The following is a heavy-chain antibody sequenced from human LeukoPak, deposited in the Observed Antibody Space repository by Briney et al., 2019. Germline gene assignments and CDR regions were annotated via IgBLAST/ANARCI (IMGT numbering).Heavy chain of an antibody. J-gene: IGHJ6*03. D-gene: IGHD3-3*01. V-gene: IGHV3-11*04. CDR3: ARDDYDFWSGYYYYMDV. CDR1: GFTFSDYY. CDR2: ISSSGSTI. Sequence: GGSLRLSCAASGFTFSDYYMSWIRQAPGNGLEWVSYISSSGSTIYYADSVKGRFTISGDNAKNSLYLQMNSLRAEDTAVYYCARDDYDFWSGYYYYMDVWGKGTTVTVSS.